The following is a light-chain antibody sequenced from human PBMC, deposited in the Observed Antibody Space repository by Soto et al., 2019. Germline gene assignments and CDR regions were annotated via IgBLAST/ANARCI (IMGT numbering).Light chain of an antibody. CDR1: QSVSSDY. V-gene: IGKV3D-20*02. CDR2: DAS. CDR3: QQSYSTLT. J-gene: IGKJ3*01. Sequence: IVLTQSPGTLCCSPIQRGPLSCSASQSVSSDYLAWYQQIPGQAPRLLMYDASSRAAGIPDRFSGSGSGTDFTLTISNLQPEDFATYYCQQSYSTLTFGPGTKVDIK.